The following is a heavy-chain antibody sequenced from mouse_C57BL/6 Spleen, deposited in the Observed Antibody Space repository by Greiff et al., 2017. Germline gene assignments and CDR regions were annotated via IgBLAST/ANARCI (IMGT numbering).Heavy chain of an antibody. V-gene: IGHV3-1*01. CDR2: ISYSGST. J-gene: IGHJ1*03. Sequence: EVKLVESGPGMVKPSQSLSLTCTVTGYSITSGYDWHWIRHFPGNKLEWMGYISYSGSTNYNPSLKSRISITHDTSKNHFFLKLNSVTTEDTATYYCAREGAVVGYFDVWGTGTTVTVSS. D-gene: IGHD1-1*01. CDR3: AREGAVVGYFDV. CDR1: GYSITSGYD.